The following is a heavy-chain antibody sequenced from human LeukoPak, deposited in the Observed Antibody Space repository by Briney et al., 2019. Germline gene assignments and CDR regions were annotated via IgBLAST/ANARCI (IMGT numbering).Heavy chain of an antibody. CDR2: IYSGGST. J-gene: IGHJ6*03. CDR3: ARDVPLYCSGGSCYPGSYYYYMDV. D-gene: IGHD2-15*01. CDR1: GFTVSSNY. Sequence: GGSLRLSCAASGFTVSSNYMSWVRQAPGKGLEWVSVIYSGGSTYYADSVKGRFTISRDNSKNTLYLQMSSLRAEDTAVYYCARDVPLYCSGGSCYPGSYYYYMDVWGKGTTVTVSS. V-gene: IGHV3-66*02.